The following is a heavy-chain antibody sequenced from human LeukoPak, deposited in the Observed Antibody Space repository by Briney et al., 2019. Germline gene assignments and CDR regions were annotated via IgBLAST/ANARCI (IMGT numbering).Heavy chain of an antibody. CDR2: IYYSGST. D-gene: IGHD2-21*01. V-gene: IGHV4-39*07. J-gene: IGHJ6*03. Sequence: SETLSLTCTVSGDSISSSSYYWGWIRQPPGKGLEWIGSIYYSGSTYYNPSLKSRVTISVDTSKNQFSLKLSSVTAADTAVYYCAREFPLYYYMDVWGKGTTVTVSS. CDR3: AREFPLYYYMDV. CDR1: GDSISSSSYY.